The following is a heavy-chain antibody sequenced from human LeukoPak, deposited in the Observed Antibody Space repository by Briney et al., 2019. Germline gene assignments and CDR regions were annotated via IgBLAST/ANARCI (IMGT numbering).Heavy chain of an antibody. CDR1: GFNFGDYF. D-gene: IGHD3-10*01. J-gene: IGHJ4*02. CDR3: ARDGELVGGYFDY. CDR2: ISTSSANI. Sequence: PGGSLRLSCAASGFNFGDYFMSWIRQSPEKGLQWVAFISTSSANIRYADFVKGRFTISRDNAKNSLYLQMHSLRTEDTAVYYCARDGELVGGYFDYWGQGTLVTVSS. V-gene: IGHV3-11*01.